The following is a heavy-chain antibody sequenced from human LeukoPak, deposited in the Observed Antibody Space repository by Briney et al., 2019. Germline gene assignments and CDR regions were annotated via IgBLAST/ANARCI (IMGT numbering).Heavy chain of an antibody. CDR2: VCSDGST. V-gene: IGHV3-66*01. CDR3: ARGGGYYYDSSGYYGPPFDY. CDR1: GFTVSINY. Sequence: GGSLRLSCAASGFTVSINYMSWVRQAPGKGLEWVSVVCSDGSTYYADSVKGRFAISRDNSKNTLYLQMNSLRAEDTAVYYCARGGGYYYDSSGYYGPPFDYWGQGTLVTVSS. D-gene: IGHD3-22*01. J-gene: IGHJ4*02.